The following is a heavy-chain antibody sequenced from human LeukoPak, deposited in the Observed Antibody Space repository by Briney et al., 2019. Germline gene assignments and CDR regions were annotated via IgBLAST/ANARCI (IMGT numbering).Heavy chain of an antibody. CDR3: AREVWAAYYYMDV. V-gene: IGHV1-2*02. CDR2: INPNSGGT. Sequence: ASVKVSCKASGYTFTGYYIQWVRQAPGQGLEWMGWINPNSGGTKYAQKFQGRVTMTRDTSINTAYMEVSRLTSDDTAVYYCAREVWAAYYYMDVWGKGTTVTVSS. CDR1: GYTFTGYY. J-gene: IGHJ6*03. D-gene: IGHD6-25*01.